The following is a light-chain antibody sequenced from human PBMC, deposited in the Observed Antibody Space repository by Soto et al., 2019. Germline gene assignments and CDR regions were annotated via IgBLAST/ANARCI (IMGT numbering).Light chain of an antibody. V-gene: IGLV1-40*01. Sequence: QSVLTQPPSVSGAPGQRVTISCTGSSSNIGAGYDVHWYQQLPGTAPKLLIYGNSNRPSGVPDRFSGSKSGTSASLAITGLQAEDDDDYYCQSYDSSLSGWVFGGGTKPTVL. CDR3: QSYDSSLSGWV. J-gene: IGLJ3*02. CDR1: SSNIGAGYD. CDR2: GNS.